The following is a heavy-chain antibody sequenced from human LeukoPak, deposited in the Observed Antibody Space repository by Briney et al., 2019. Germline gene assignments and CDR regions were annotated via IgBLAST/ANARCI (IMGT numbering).Heavy chain of an antibody. V-gene: IGHV1-2*02. CDR3: ARVGIREITFGGVIVSYFDY. J-gene: IGHJ4*02. CDR1: GYTFTGYY. D-gene: IGHD3-16*02. CDR2: INPNSGGT. Sequence: ASVKVSCKASGYTFTGYYMHWVRQAPGQGLEWMGWINPNSGGTNYAQKFQGRVTMTRDTSISTAYMELSRLRSDDTAVYYCARVGIREITFGGVIVSYFDYWGQGTLVTVSS.